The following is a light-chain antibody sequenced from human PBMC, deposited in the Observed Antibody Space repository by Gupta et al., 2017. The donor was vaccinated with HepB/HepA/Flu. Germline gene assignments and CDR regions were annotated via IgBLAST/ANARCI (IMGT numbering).Light chain of an antibody. CDR1: QSLLYSDGNTR. J-gene: IGKJ2*01. V-gene: IGKV2-30*01. CDR2: KVS. CDR3: MQYTSWPHT. Sequence: DAVLPQSPLSLPVTLGQPASISCRSSQSLLYSDGNTRLHWFLQRPGQSPRRLIYKVSNRDSGVPDRFSGRGSGTDFTLKISRVEPDDVGVYYCMQYTSWPHTFGQGTKLEIK.